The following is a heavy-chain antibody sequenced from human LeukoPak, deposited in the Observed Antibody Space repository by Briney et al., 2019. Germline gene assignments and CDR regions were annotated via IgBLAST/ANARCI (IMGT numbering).Heavy chain of an antibody. D-gene: IGHD6-13*01. V-gene: IGHV4-59*01. CDR1: GGSISSYY. Sequence: SETLSLTCTVSGGSISSYYWSWIRQPPGKGLEWIGYIYYSGSTNYNPSLKSRVTISVDTSKNQFSLKLSSVTAADTAVYYCARGPYSTFDPWGQGTLVTVSS. CDR3: ARGPYSTFDP. J-gene: IGHJ5*02. CDR2: IYYSGST.